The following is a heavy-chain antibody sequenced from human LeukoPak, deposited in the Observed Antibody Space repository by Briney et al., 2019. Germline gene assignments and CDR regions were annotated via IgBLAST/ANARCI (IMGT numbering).Heavy chain of an antibody. CDR1: GYSISSGYY. Sequence: SETLSLTCSVSGYSISSGYYWGWTRQPPGKGLERIGSIYHSGSTYYNPSLKSRVTISVDTSKNQFSLKLSSVTAADTAVYYCGRDPTMVGGGGTNYYYSYREVGGKGTRVPVS. CDR2: IYHSGST. CDR3: GRDPTMVGGGGTNYYYSYREV. D-gene: IGHD3-10*01. V-gene: IGHV4-38-2*02. J-gene: IGHJ6*03.